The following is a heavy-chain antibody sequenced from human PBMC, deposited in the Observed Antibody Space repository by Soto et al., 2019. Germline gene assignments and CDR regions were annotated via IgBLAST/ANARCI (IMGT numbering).Heavy chain of an antibody. V-gene: IGHV4-34*01. CDR1: GGSFSGYY. CDR3: ARGPPSVVVTAIPRLNWFDP. D-gene: IGHD2-21*02. J-gene: IGHJ5*02. Sequence: SETLSLTCAVYGGSFSGYYWSWIRQPPGKGLEWIGEINHSGSTNYNPSLKSRVTISVDTSKNQFTLKLSSVTAADTAVYYCARGPPSVVVTAIPRLNWFDPWGQGTLVTVSS. CDR2: INHSGST.